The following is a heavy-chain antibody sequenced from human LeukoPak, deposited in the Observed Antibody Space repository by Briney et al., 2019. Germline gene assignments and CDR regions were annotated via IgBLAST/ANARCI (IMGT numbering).Heavy chain of an antibody. V-gene: IGHV1-2*02. D-gene: IGHD3-22*01. CDR1: GYTFTGYY. Sequence: GASVKVSCKASGYTFTGYYMHWVRQAPGQGLEWMGWINPNSGGTNYAQKFQGRVTMTRDTSISTAYMELSRLRSDDTAVYYCARDQEIYYDSSGYPPGYWGQGALVTVSS. CDR3: ARDQEIYYDSSGYPPGY. CDR2: INPNSGGT. J-gene: IGHJ4*02.